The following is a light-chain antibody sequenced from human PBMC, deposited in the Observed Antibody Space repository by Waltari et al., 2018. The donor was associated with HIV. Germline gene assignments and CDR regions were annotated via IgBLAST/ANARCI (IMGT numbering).Light chain of an antibody. J-gene: IGLJ2*01. CDR1: SGDVGGYNF. Sequence: SALTQPASVSGSPGQSITISCSGTSGDVGGYNFVSWYQKHPGTAPKLIIYNVSSRPSGVSIRFSGSRSANTASLTISGLQVEDEADYFCSSYTSSGPRYVLFGGGTRLTVL. V-gene: IGLV2-14*03. CDR3: SSYTSSGPRYVL. CDR2: NVS.